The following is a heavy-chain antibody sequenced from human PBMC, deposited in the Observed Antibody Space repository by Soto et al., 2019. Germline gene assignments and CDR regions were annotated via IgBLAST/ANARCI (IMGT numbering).Heavy chain of an antibody. Sequence: ASVKVSCKASGYTFTGYYVHWVRQAPGQGLEWMGWINPNSGDTYLAQRFQGRVTMNRDTSIGTAYMELRGLTSDDTAEYYCAKEMDYDILTGYSDYGMDVWGQGTTVTSP. CDR1: GYTFTGYY. CDR2: INPNSGDT. CDR3: AKEMDYDILTGYSDYGMDV. V-gene: IGHV1-2*02. J-gene: IGHJ6*02. D-gene: IGHD3-9*01.